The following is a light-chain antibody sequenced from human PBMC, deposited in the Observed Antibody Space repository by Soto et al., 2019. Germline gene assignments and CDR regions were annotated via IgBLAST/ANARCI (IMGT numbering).Light chain of an antibody. V-gene: IGKV3-20*01. CDR3: QPHGRSSWT. Sequence: EIVLTQSPGTLSLSPGERATLSCRASQSVSDSYLAWYQQKPGQAPRLLIYGASSRATGIPDRFSGSGSGTDFSLTISRLEPEDFAVYYCQPHGRSSWTFGQGTKVEIK. CDR2: GAS. CDR1: QSVSDSY. J-gene: IGKJ1*01.